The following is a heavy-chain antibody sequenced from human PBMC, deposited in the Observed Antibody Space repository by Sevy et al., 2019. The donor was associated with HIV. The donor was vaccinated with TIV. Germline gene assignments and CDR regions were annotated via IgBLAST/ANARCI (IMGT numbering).Heavy chain of an antibody. V-gene: IGHV3-15*01. D-gene: IGHD5-12*01. Sequence: GGSLRLSCAASGFTFSSAWMSWVRLAPGKGLEWVGRIKSKTDGGTIDYAAPVKGRFTISREDSKNTLCLQMNSLKTEDTAVYYCITDPGYRGYDEEVINYYYYGMDVWGQGTTVTVSS. J-gene: IGHJ6*02. CDR1: GFTFSSAW. CDR2: IKSKTDGGTI. CDR3: ITDPGYRGYDEEVINYYYYGMDV.